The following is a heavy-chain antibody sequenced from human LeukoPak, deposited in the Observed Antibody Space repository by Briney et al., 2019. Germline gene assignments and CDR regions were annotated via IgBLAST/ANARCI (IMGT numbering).Heavy chain of an antibody. J-gene: IGHJ4*02. D-gene: IGHD6-6*01. V-gene: IGHV4-59*01. Sequence: SETLSLTCTVSGGSISSYYWSWIRQPPGKGLEWIGYIYYSGSTNYNPSLKSRVTISVDTSKNQFSLKLSSVTAADTAVYYCARRGYISSSGFDCWGQGTLVTVSS. CDR3: ARRGYISSSGFDC. CDR1: GGSISSYY. CDR2: IYYSGST.